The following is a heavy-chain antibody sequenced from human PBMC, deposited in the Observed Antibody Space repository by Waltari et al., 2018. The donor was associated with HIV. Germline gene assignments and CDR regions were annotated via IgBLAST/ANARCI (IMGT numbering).Heavy chain of an antibody. Sequence: EVQLVESGGGLVQPGRSLRLSCAASGFTFDDYAMHWVRQAPGKGLEWVSGISWNSGSIGYADSVKGRFTISRDNAKNSLYLQMNSLRAEDTALYYCAPEGGDYWGQGTLVTVSS. CDR3: APEGGDY. V-gene: IGHV3-9*01. J-gene: IGHJ4*02. CDR1: GFTFDDYA. CDR2: ISWNSGSI. D-gene: IGHD3-16*01.